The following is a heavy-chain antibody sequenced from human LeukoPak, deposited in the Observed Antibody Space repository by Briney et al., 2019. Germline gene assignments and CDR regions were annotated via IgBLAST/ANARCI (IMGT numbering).Heavy chain of an antibody. CDR3: ARDWDGRTDCFDP. CDR1: GYTFTTYD. Sequence: ASVKVSCKASGYTFTTYDISWVRQAPGHGLEWMGYISGRSDDENYADNFQGRLTMTTDTSTNTAYMELGSLTSDDTAVYYCARDWDGRTDCFDPWGQGTLVTVSS. D-gene: IGHD1-26*01. J-gene: IGHJ5*02. V-gene: IGHV1-18*01. CDR2: ISGRSDDE.